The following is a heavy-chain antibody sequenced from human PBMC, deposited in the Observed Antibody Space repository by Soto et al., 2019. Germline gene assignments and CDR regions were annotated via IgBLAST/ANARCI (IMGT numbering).Heavy chain of an antibody. V-gene: IGHV3-21*01. CDR2: ISTSSSYR. Sequence: GGSLRLSCAASGFTFSSHSMNWVRQAPGKGLEWVSSISTSSSYRYYVDSVKGRFTISRDNAKNSLYLQMNSLRAEDTAVYYCATIPLPGSSGYYSYGMDVWGQGTTVTVSS. CDR3: ATIPLPGSSGYYSYGMDV. CDR1: GFTFSSHS. J-gene: IGHJ6*02. D-gene: IGHD2-2*02.